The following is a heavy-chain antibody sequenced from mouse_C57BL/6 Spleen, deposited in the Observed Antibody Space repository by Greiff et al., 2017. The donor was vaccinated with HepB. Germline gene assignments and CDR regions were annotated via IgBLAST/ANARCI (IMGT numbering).Heavy chain of an antibody. J-gene: IGHJ2*01. CDR3: ARDFYYGSSGYFDY. D-gene: IGHD1-1*01. Sequence: VQLQQSGAELVRPGTSVKVSCKASGYAFTNYLIEWVKQRPGQGLEWIGVINPGSGGTNYNEKFKGKATLTADKSSSTAYMQLSSLTSEDSAVYFCARDFYYGSSGYFDYWGQGTTLTVSS. CDR2: INPGSGGT. V-gene: IGHV1-54*01. CDR1: GYAFTNYL.